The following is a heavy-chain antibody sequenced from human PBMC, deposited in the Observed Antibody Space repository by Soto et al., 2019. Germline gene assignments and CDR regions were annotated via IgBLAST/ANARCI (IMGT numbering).Heavy chain of an antibody. J-gene: IGHJ4*02. CDR3: ARGSFFIAVGPPHYFDY. CDR2: INHSGST. V-gene: IGHV4-34*01. CDR1: GGSFSGYY. D-gene: IGHD6-19*01. Sequence: SETLSLTCAVYGGSFSGYYWSWIRQPPGKGLEWIGEINHSGSTNYNPSLKSRVTISVDTSKNQFSLKLSSVTAADTAVYYCARGSFFIAVGPPHYFDYWGQGTLVTVSS.